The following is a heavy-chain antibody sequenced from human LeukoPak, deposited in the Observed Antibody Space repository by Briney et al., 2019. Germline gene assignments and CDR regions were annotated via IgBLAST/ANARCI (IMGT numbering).Heavy chain of an antibody. V-gene: IGHV7-4-1*02. CDR3: ARMGVEYTIDY. Sequence: GASVKVSCKASGYSFRNYALNWVRQAPGQGLEWMGWINTDAGNPTYAQGFTGRFVFSLDTSVSTAYLQISALKAEDTAVYYCARMGVEYTIDYWGQGTLVTVSS. CDR1: GYSFRNYA. D-gene: IGHD3-16*01. CDR2: INTDAGNP. J-gene: IGHJ4*02.